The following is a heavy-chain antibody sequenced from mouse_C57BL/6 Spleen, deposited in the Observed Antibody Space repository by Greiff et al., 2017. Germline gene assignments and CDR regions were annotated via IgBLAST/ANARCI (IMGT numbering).Heavy chain of an antibody. Sequence: VQLQQPGAELVMPGASVKLSCKASGYTFTSYWMHWVKQRPGRGLEWIGRIDPNGGGTKYNEKFKSKATLTVDKSSSPAYMQLSSLASEDSSVYYCARDDSFAMDYWGQGTSVTVSS. CDR1: GYTFTSYW. J-gene: IGHJ4*01. CDR3: ARDDSFAMDY. V-gene: IGHV1-72*01. CDR2: IDPNGGGT.